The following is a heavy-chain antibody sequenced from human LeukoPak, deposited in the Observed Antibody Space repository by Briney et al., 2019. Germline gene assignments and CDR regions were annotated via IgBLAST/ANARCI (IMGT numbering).Heavy chain of an antibody. CDR1: GFTFSSYG. V-gene: IGHV3-33*01. Sequence: GGSLRLSCAASGFTFSSYGMHWVRQAPGKGLEWVAVIWYDGSNKYYADSVKGRFTISRDNSKNTLYLQMNSLRAEDTAVYYCARDLGYCTNGVCYNSYYFDYWGQGTLVTASS. CDR2: IWYDGSNK. D-gene: IGHD2-8*01. CDR3: ARDLGYCTNGVCYNSYYFDY. J-gene: IGHJ4*02.